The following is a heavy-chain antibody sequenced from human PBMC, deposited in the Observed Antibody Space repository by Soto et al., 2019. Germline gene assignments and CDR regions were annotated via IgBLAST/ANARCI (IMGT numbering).Heavy chain of an antibody. D-gene: IGHD6-13*01. CDR1: GFTFNNYA. V-gene: IGHV3-23*01. Sequence: EVQLLESGGGLVQPGGSLRLSCAASGFTFNNYAMNWVRQAPGKGLEWVSAISGSGGYTYYADYVKGRFSISRDNSKNTPYLQMNSLRAEETAVYYCANGCDSSRWYVGLVYWGQGTLVTFSS. CDR3: ANGCDSSRWYVGLVY. J-gene: IGHJ4*02. CDR2: ISGSGGYT.